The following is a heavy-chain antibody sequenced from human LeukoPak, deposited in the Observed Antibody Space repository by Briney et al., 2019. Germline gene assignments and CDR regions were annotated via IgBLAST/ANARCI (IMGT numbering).Heavy chain of an antibody. Sequence: VASVKVSCKASGYTFTSYAISWVRQAPGQGLEWMGGIIPIFGTANYAQKFQGRVTITTDESTSTAYMELSSLRSEDTAVYYCARGPFWSGYSSANRWGQGTLVTVSS. CDR1: GYTFTSYA. V-gene: IGHV1-69*05. J-gene: IGHJ4*02. CDR3: ARGPFWSGYSSANR. CDR2: IIPIFGTA. D-gene: IGHD3-3*01.